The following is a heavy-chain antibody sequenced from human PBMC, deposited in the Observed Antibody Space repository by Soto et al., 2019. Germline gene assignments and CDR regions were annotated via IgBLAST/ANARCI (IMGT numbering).Heavy chain of an antibody. V-gene: IGHV4-39*01. D-gene: IGHD6-6*01. J-gene: IGHJ6*02. CDR1: GGSISSSSYY. Sequence: SETLSLTCTVSGGSISSSSYYWGWIRQPPGKGLEWIGSIYYSGSTYYNPSLKSRVTISVDTSKNQFSLKLSSVTAADTAVYYCXRQGRIAARPYYYGMDVWGQGTTVTVSS. CDR2: IYYSGST. CDR3: XRQGRIAARPYYYGMDV.